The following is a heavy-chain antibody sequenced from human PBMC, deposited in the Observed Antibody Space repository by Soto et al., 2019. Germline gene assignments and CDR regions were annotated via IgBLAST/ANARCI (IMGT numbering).Heavy chain of an antibody. CDR1: GFTFSSHT. CDR2: IYPDGNGK. V-gene: IGHV3-30*14. Sequence: GGSLRLSCVASGFTFSSHTMHWVRQAPGKGLEWVTFIYPDGNGKYYTDSVKGRFTISRDNSKNTLYLQMNSLRAEDTAVYYCAREEGQQLADYWGQGTLVTVSS. J-gene: IGHJ4*02. CDR3: AREEGQQLADY. D-gene: IGHD6-13*01.